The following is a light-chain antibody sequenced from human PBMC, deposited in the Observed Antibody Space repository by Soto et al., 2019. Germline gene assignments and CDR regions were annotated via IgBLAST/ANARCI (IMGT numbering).Light chain of an antibody. J-gene: IGKJ1*01. CDR1: QGVSRS. CDR2: DAS. CDR3: QQRSSWPRT. V-gene: IGKV3-11*01. Sequence: EIVLTQSPATLSLSPGERATLSCRASQGVSRSLAWFQQKPGQTPRLLIYDASNRAPGIPARFSGSGSGTVFTLTISSLAPEDFAVYYCQQRSSWPRTFDQGTKVEIK.